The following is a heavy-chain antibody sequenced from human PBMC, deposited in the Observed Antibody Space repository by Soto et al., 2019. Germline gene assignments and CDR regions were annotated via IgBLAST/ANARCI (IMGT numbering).Heavy chain of an antibody. D-gene: IGHD3-22*01. Sequence: EVQLVESGGGLVQPGGSLRVSCAASGFTFSSYWMHWVRQVPGKGLVWVSRISGDGSSTSYADAVRGRFTISRDNDKNTLYLQMNSLRAEDTALYYCARPRYDGSGTPFDHWGQGDLVTVSA. CDR2: ISGDGSST. V-gene: IGHV3-74*01. J-gene: IGHJ4*02. CDR3: ARPRYDGSGTPFDH. CDR1: GFTFSSYW.